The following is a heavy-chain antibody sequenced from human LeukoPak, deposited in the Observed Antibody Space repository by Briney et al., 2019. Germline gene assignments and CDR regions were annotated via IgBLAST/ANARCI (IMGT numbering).Heavy chain of an antibody. CDR3: ARDQSIAARRWADY. CDR1: GYTFTGYY. CDR2: INPNSGGT. D-gene: IGHD6-6*01. J-gene: IGHJ4*02. V-gene: IGHV1-2*02. Sequence: ASVKVSCKASGYTFTGYYMHWVRQAPGQGLEWMGWINPNSGGTNYAQKFQGRVTMTRDTSISTAYMELSRLRSDDTAVYYCARDQSIAARRWADYWGQGTLVTVSS.